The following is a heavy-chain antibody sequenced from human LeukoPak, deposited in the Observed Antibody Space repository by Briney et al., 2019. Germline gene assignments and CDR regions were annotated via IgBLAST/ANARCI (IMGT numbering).Heavy chain of an antibody. CDR1: GGSISSSSYY. Sequence: SETLSLTCTVSGGSISSSSYYWGWIRQPPGKGLEWIGSIYYSGSTNYNPSLKSRVTISVDTSKNQFSLKLSSVTAADTAVYYCARGLRRYYGSGSYYNNNNWFDPWGQGTLVTVSS. CDR2: IYYSGST. D-gene: IGHD3-10*01. J-gene: IGHJ5*02. CDR3: ARGLRRYYGSGSYYNNNNWFDP. V-gene: IGHV4-39*07.